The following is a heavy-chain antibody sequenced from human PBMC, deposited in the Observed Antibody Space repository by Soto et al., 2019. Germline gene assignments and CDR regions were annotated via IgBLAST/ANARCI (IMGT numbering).Heavy chain of an antibody. CDR2: IHSSGNT. CDR1: GTSVFGANW. Sequence: QVHLQESGPGLVNPLETLSLTCTVSGTSVFGANWWGWVRQPPGKGLEWIGEIHSSGNTDYNPSLNRRVTISVDMSKNAFSLKLTSVTAADTAVYYCARTGPYSSGNNWGQGTLVAVSS. V-gene: IGHV4-4*02. D-gene: IGHD3-22*01. J-gene: IGHJ4*02. CDR3: ARTGPYSSGNN.